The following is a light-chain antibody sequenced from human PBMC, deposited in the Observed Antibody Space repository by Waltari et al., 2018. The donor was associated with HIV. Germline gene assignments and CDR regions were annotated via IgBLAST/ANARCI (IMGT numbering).Light chain of an antibody. Sequence: SYELTQPPSVSVSTGQTATITCSGDSLSGQSAYWYQQRPGQAPVAIIYKDTERPSGIPERFSGSSSGKTVTLIISEAQTEDEADYYCQSADSSGGFRVFGGGTRLSVL. J-gene: IGLJ3*02. CDR1: SLSGQS. CDR3: QSADSSGGFRV. CDR2: KDT. V-gene: IGLV3-25*03.